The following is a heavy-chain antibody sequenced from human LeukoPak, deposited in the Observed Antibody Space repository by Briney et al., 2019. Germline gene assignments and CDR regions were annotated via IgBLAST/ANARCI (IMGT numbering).Heavy chain of an antibody. CDR3: ARGNLGHCSSTSCYSVDY. V-gene: IGHV1-46*01. D-gene: IGHD2-2*02. J-gene: IGHJ4*02. CDR1: GYTFTSYY. Sequence: ASVKVSCKASGYTFTSYYMHWVRQAPGQGLEWMGIINPSGGSTSYAQKFQGRVTITRDTSISTAYMELSSLRSEDTAVYYCARGNLGHCSSTSCYSVDYWGQGTLVSVSS. CDR2: INPSGGST.